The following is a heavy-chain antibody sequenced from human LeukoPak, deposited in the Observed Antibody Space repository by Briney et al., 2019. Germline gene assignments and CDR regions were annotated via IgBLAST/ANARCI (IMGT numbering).Heavy chain of an antibody. J-gene: IGHJ3*02. V-gene: IGHV4-61*02. CDR2: IYTSGST. CDR1: GGSISSGSYY. D-gene: IGHD3-10*01. CDR3: ASYGSGSYAFDI. Sequence: SETLSLTCTVSGGSISSGSYYWSWIRQPAGKGLEWIGRIYTSGSTDYNPSLKSRVTISVDTSKNQFSPKLSSVTAADTAVYYCASYGSGSYAFDIWGQGTMVTVSS.